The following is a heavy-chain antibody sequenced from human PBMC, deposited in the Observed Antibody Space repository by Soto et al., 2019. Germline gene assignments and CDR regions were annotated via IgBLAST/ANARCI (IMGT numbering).Heavy chain of an antibody. Sequence: QVRLVQSGAEVKKPGASVKVSCKAYGYTFISYYMNWVRQAPGQGLEWMGKINPSGGSTTYAQKFQGRVTLTRDTSTSTFYMDLSSLTSEDTAVYYCARGGTGSTSSPEASDIWGQGTMVTVSS. CDR2: INPSGGST. V-gene: IGHV1-46*01. CDR3: ARGGTGSTSSPEASDI. CDR1: GYTFISYY. J-gene: IGHJ3*02. D-gene: IGHD2-2*01.